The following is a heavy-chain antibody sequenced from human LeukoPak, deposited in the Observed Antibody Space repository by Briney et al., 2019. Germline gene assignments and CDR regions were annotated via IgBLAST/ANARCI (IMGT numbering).Heavy chain of an antibody. V-gene: IGHV3-74*01. CDR2: INIDGTVT. D-gene: IGHD6-19*01. Sequence: GRSLRLSCAASAFTFSKYWMLWVRQAPGKGLESVSRINIDGTVTTYADSVKGPFTVSRDNGDNTMFLQMNSVRDEDTAVYYCATKQWLAPPPDSWGQGTPVTVSS. CDR1: AFTFSKYW. J-gene: IGHJ4*02. CDR3: ATKQWLAPPPDS.